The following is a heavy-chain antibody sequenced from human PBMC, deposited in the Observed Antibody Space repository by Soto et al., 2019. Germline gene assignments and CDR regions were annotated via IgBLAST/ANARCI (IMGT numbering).Heavy chain of an antibody. CDR2: INPNSGGT. V-gene: IGHV1-2*04. CDR1: GYTFTSYG. D-gene: IGHD3-10*01. CDR3: ARGVPTMVRGVSSTWFDP. J-gene: IGHJ5*02. Sequence: ASVKVSCKASGYTFTSYGISWVRQAPGQGLEWMGWINPNSGGTNYAQKFQGWVTMTRDTSISTAYMELSRLRSDDTAVYYCARGVPTMVRGVSSTWFDPWGQGTLVTV.